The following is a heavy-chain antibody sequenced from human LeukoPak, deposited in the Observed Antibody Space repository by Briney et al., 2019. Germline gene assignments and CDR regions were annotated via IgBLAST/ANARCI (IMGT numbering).Heavy chain of an antibody. CDR1: PNTFTSNYY. Sequence: ASLKDSSKPSPNTFTSNYYIHWARQAPGQGLKWMGVSNRGSGFTSNAAKFRGRVTMTRDMSTSTVYMDLNSLRSEDTAVYHCARETTGTGGFDSWGQGTLVTVSS. J-gene: IGHJ4*02. D-gene: IGHD7-27*01. CDR3: ARETTGTGGFDS. CDR2: SNRGSGFT. V-gene: IGHV1-46*01.